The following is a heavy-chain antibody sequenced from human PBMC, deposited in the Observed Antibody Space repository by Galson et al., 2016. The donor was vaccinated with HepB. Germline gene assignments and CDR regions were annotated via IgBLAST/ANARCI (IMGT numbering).Heavy chain of an antibody. CDR1: GDSIRNVGRH. D-gene: IGHD6-25*01. CDR3: VRLGTAAAVANRRGSIY. Sequence: SETLSLTCTVSGDSIRNVGRHWGWFRQSPGKGLEYIGSIHSSGTSYYNPSLTSRITVSADTSRNQFFLSLTSVTAADTAIYYFVRLGTAAAVANRRGSIYWSQGTRVSVSS. J-gene: IGHJ4*02. V-gene: IGHV4-39*01. CDR2: IHSSGTS.